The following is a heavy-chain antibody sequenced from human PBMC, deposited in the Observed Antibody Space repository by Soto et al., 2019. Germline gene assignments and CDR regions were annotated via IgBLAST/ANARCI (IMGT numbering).Heavy chain of an antibody. Sequence: PGGSLRLSCEVSGFTFSSYGMYWVRQAPGKGLEWVAYISSSGETVYYAGSVQGRFTISRDNAKNSLYLQMSSLGAEDTAVYYCAREGFYAMDVWGQGTTVTVSS. J-gene: IGHJ6*02. CDR2: ISSSGETV. V-gene: IGHV3-48*03. CDR3: AREGFYAMDV. D-gene: IGHD2-2*01. CDR1: GFTFSSYG.